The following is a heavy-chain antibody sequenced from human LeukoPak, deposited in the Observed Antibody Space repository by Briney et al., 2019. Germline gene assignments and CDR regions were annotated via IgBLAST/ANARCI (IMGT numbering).Heavy chain of an antibody. D-gene: IGHD2/OR15-2a*01. CDR2: ISSSSSYI. CDR3: ARDSIPKGLYYTDV. CDR1: GFTFSSYS. J-gene: IGHJ6*03. V-gene: IGHV3-21*01. Sequence: PGGSLRLSCAASGFTFSSYSMNWVRQAPGKGLEWVSSISSSSSYIYYADSVKGRFTISRDNAKNSLYLQMNSLRAEDTAVYYCARDSIPKGLYYTDVWGKGTTVTVSS.